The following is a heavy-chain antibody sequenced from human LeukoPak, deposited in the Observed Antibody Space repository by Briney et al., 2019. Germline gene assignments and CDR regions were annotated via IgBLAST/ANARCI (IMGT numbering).Heavy chain of an antibody. J-gene: IGHJ5*02. CDR3: ARENLAWFSSWSDP. Sequence: GGSLRLSCAASGFTFSSYWMSWVRQAPGKGLEWVANIKQDGSEKYYVDSVKGRFTISRDNAKNSLYLQMNSLRAEDTAVYYCARENLAWFSSWSDPGGQGTLVTVSP. D-gene: IGHD3/OR15-3a*01. V-gene: IGHV3-7*01. CDR2: IKQDGSEK. CDR1: GFTFSSYW.